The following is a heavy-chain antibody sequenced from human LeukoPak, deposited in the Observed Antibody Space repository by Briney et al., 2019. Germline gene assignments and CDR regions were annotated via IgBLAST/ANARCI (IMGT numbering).Heavy chain of an antibody. CDR3: AKDFGDFFPPLFDS. D-gene: IGHD4-17*01. V-gene: IGHV3-23*01. CDR2: ISGFTGRT. CDR1: GFSFRSYG. Sequence: QPGGSLILSCATSGFSFRSYGMSWVRQAPGKGLEWVSSISGFTGRTYYADSVKGRVTISRDDSKSAVSLLMNSLRAEDTAVYYCAKDFGDFFPPLFDSWGHGTLVTVSS. J-gene: IGHJ4*01.